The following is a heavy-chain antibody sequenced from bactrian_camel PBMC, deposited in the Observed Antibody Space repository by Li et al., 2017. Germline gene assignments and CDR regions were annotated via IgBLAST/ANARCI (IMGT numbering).Heavy chain of an antibody. D-gene: IGHD3*01. J-gene: IGHJ6*01. V-gene: IGHV3S6*01. CDR3: AARFDYCAVGAKCFSY. Sequence: HVQLVESGGGSVEAGGSLRLSCVVSTYSIRVFCMGWIRQAPGKEREGVAVIRTGSSGAYYADSVKGRFTISQDVAKNTVYLAMNSLNPDDTAMYYCAARFDYCAVGAKCFSYWGQGTQVTVS. CDR1: TYSIRVFC. CDR2: IRTGSSGA.